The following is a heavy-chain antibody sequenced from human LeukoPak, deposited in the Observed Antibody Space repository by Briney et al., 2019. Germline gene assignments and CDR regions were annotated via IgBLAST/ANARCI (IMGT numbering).Heavy chain of an antibody. CDR2: INHSGST. D-gene: IGHD3-9*01. CDR1: GGSFSGYY. V-gene: IGHV4-34*01. CDR3: ARGRIYYDFLTVYYPS. J-gene: IGHJ4*02. Sequence: PSETLSLTCAVYGGSFSGYYWSWIRQPPGKGLEWIGEINHSGSTNYNPSLKSRVTISVDTSKNQFSLKLSSVTAADTAVYYCARGRIYYDFLTVYYPSGGQGTLVTVSS.